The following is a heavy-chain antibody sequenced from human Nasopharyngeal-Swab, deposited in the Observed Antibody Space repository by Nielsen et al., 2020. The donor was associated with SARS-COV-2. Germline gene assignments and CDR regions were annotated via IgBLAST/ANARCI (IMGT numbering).Heavy chain of an antibody. CDR3: ARDHDWFDF. Sequence: GESLKISCAASGFTFSSYSMNWVRQAPGKGLEWVANIKQDGSEKYYVDSVKGRFTISRDNAKNSLYLQMNSLRAEDTAVYYCARDHDWFDFWGQGILVTVSS. V-gene: IGHV3-7*01. CDR2: IKQDGSEK. CDR1: GFTFSSYS. J-gene: IGHJ4*02. D-gene: IGHD3-9*01.